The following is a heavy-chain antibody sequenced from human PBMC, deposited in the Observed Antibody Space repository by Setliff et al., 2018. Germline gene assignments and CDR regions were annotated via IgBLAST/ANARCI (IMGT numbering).Heavy chain of an antibody. Sequence: ASVKVSCKASGYIFTNYAINWVRQAPGQGLEWVGWISAYSGNTYYAQKFQGRVTMTTDTSTATAYLELRSLRSDDTAVYYCSRELRSPYWHLDSWGQGTQVTVS. V-gene: IGHV1-18*01. CDR3: SRELRSPYWHLDS. J-gene: IGHJ5*01. CDR1: GYIFTNYA. D-gene: IGHD3-16*01. CDR2: ISAYSGNT.